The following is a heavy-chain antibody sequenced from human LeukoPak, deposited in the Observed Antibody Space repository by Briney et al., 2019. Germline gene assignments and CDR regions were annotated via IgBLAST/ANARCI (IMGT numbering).Heavy chain of an antibody. CDR2: INAGNGNT. V-gene: IGHV1-3*01. D-gene: IGHD5-18*01. Sequence: ASVKVSCKASGYTFTSYAMHWVRQAPGQRLEWMGWINAGNGNTKYSQKFQGRVTITRDTSASTAYMELSSLRSEDTAVYYCARVRGYSYGYNYWGRGTLVTVSS. J-gene: IGHJ4*02. CDR1: GYTFTSYA. CDR3: ARVRGYSYGYNY.